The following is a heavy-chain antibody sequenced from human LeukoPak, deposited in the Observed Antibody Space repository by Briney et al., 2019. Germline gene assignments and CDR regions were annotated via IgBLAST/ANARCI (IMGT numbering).Heavy chain of an antibody. CDR3: ARDQFPCSSTSCKYYYYGMDV. CDR2: IWYDGSNK. V-gene: IGHV3-33*01. D-gene: IGHD2-2*01. CDR1: GFTFSSYG. Sequence: GRSLRLSCAASGFTFSSYGMHWVRQAPGKGLEWVAVIWYDGSNKYYADSVKGRFTISRDNSKNTLYLQMNSLRAEDTAVYYCARDQFPCSSTSCKYYYYGMDVWGQGTTVTVSS. J-gene: IGHJ6*02.